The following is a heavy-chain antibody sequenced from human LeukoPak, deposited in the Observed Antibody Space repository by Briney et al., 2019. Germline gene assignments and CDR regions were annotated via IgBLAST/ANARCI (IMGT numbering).Heavy chain of an antibody. J-gene: IGHJ6*02. V-gene: IGHV3-7*03. CDR1: GFTFSSYW. D-gene: IGHD3-16*01. Sequence: GGYLRLSCAASGFTFSSYWMNWARQAPGKGLEWVASINHNGNVNYYVDSVKGRFTISRDNAKNSLYLQMSNLRAEDTAVYFCARGGGLDVWGQGATVTVSS. CDR2: INHNGNVN. CDR3: ARGGGLDV.